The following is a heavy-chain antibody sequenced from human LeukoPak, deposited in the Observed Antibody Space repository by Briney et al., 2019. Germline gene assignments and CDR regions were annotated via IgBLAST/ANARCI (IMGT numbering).Heavy chain of an antibody. Sequence: GGSLRLSCAASGFTFSSYWMHWVRQAPGKGLVWVSRINSDGSSTSYADSVKGRFTISRDNAKNTLYLQMNSLRAEDTAVYYCAKDGIWSGEYYYYGMDVWGQGTTVTVSS. J-gene: IGHJ6*02. CDR3: AKDGIWSGEYYYYGMDV. V-gene: IGHV3-74*01. D-gene: IGHD3-3*01. CDR1: GFTFSSYW. CDR2: INSDGSST.